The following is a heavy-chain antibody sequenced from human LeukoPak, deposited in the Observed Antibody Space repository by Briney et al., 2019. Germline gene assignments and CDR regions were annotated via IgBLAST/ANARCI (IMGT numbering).Heavy chain of an antibody. D-gene: IGHD3-22*01. V-gene: IGHV3-30*03. J-gene: IGHJ3*02. Sequence: GGSLRLSCAASGFTFSSYGMHWVRQAPGKGLEWVAVISYDGSNKYYADSVKGRFTISRDNSKNTLYLQMGSLRAEDMAVYYCARDMSGLYDSGGYSWSGGFDIWGQGTMVIVSS. CDR3: ARDMSGLYDSGGYSWSGGFDI. CDR1: GFTFSSYG. CDR2: ISYDGSNK.